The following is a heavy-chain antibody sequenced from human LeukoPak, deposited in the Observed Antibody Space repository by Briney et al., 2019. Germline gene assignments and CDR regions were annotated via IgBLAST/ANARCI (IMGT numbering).Heavy chain of an antibody. CDR3: ARDGGYSNYAPRWYFDY. CDR1: GGSISSGGYY. Sequence: PSQTLSLTCTVSGGSISSGGYYWSWLRQHPGKGLERIGYIYYSGSTYYNPSLKSRVTISVDTSKNQFSLKLSSVTAADTAVYYCARDGGYSNYAPRWYFDYWGQGTLVTVSS. CDR2: IYYSGST. V-gene: IGHV4-31*03. J-gene: IGHJ4*02. D-gene: IGHD4-11*01.